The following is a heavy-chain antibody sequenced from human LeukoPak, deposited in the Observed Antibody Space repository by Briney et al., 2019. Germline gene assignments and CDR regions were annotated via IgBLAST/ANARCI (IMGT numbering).Heavy chain of an antibody. D-gene: IGHD6-19*01. CDR3: AKHVRTSVWFFDF. CDR1: GFTFSSDA. J-gene: IGHJ4*02. V-gene: IGHV3-23*01. CDR2: ISGSGLRT. Sequence: GGSLRLSCAASGFTFSSDALSWVRQAPGKGLEWVSLISGSGLRTDYADSEKGRFTISRDNSKNTLYLQMNSLKAEDTAVYYCAKHVRTSVWFFDFWGQGTLVTVSS.